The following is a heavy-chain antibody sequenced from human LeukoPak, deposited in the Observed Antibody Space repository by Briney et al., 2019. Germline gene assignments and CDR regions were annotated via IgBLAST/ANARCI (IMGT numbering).Heavy chain of an antibody. CDR1: GFTFSNYA. CDR3: ARDGYIYGTDY. D-gene: IGHD5-18*01. V-gene: IGHV3-23*01. CDR2: IGSGGTT. Sequence: PGGSLRLSCAASGFTFSNYAMSWVRQAPGKGLEWVSSIGSGGTTHYADSVKGRFTISRDNSKNTLFLQMNSLRAEDTAVYYCARDGYIYGTDYWGQGTLVTVSS. J-gene: IGHJ4*02.